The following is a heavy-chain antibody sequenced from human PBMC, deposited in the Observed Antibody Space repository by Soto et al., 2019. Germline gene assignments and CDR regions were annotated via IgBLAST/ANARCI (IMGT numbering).Heavy chain of an antibody. Sequence: SVKVSCKASGGTFSNYAISWVRQAPGQGLEWVGQIIPLFGTANYAQKFQGRVTITADESTSTAYMELSSLRSEDTAVFYCASLYCANISCCFETWGQGTLVTVSS. D-gene: IGHD2-8*01. V-gene: IGHV1-69*13. J-gene: IGHJ4*03. CDR3: ASLYCANISCCFET. CDR1: GGTFSNYA. CDR2: IIPLFGTA.